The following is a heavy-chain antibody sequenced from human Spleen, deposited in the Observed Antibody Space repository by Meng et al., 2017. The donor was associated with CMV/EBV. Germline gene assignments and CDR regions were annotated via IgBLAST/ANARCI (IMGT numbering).Heavy chain of an antibody. V-gene: IGHV1-69*04. J-gene: IGHJ4*02. CDR2: TNPIIGLA. D-gene: IGHD4-23*01. CDR1: GYTFTSYV. CDR3: ASPLTTVVTAGFGY. Sequence: SVKVSCKASGYTFTSYVIIWLRQAPGQGLEWMGRTNPIIGLANYAQKFQGRVKITADKSTNTAYMELNILRSEDTAVYYCASPLTTVVTAGFGYWGQGTLVTVSS.